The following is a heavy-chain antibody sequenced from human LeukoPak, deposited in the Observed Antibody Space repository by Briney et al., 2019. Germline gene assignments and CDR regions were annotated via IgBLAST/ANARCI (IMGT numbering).Heavy chain of an antibody. Sequence: GGSLRLSCAASGSTFTSYVMNWVSQAPGKGLEWVSSISSTSSYIYYADSVRGRFTISRDNAKKSVYLQMNSLRAEDTAVYYCARAEQETWGQGTLVTVSS. CDR1: GSTFTSYV. V-gene: IGHV3-21*01. D-gene: IGHD1/OR15-1a*01. CDR2: ISSTSSYI. CDR3: ARAEQET. J-gene: IGHJ4*02.